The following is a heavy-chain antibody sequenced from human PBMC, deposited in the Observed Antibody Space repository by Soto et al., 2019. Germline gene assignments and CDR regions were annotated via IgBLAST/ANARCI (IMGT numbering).Heavy chain of an antibody. D-gene: IGHD2-2*01. CDR1: GGTFSSYA. J-gene: IGHJ6*02. CDR2: IIPIFGTA. Sequence: QVQLVQSGAEVKKPGSSVKVSCKASGGTFSSYAISWVRQAPGQGLEWMGGIIPIFGTANYAKKSQGRATITAAESTRTASMELSSLRSEDTAVYYCARHVPAAGYSYGMDVWGQGTTVTVSS. CDR3: ARHVPAAGYSYGMDV. V-gene: IGHV1-69*12.